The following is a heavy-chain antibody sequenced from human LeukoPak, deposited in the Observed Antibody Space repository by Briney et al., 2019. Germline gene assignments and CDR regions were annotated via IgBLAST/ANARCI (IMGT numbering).Heavy chain of an antibody. V-gene: IGHV1-69*06. CDR1: GGTFSVYA. CDR2: VLPMSGAT. J-gene: IGHJ3*02. D-gene: IGHD5-12*01. Sequence: GASVKVSCKTSGGTFSVYAICWVRQAPGQGLQWMGRVLPMSGATNYAQKFQGRLTILADKSTNTAYMELSRLRSDDTAAYYCAREDRLDAFDIWGQGTLVTVS. CDR3: AREDRLDAFDI.